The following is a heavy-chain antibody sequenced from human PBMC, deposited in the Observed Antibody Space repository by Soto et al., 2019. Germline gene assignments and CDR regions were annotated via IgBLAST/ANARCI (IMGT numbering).Heavy chain of an antibody. CDR1: GYNFTTYD. J-gene: IGHJ6*03. CDR3: ARRLSTRNFYYYMDV. CDR2: MNVNSGNT. D-gene: IGHD3-10*01. V-gene: IGHV1-8*01. Sequence: QVQLVQSGAEVKKPGASVKVSCKASGYNFTTYDINWVRQATGQGLEWMGWMNVNSGNTGSTQKFQGRVTMTRDTSISTAYMELSSLTSEDTAVYYCARRLSTRNFYYYMDVWGKGTTVTVSS.